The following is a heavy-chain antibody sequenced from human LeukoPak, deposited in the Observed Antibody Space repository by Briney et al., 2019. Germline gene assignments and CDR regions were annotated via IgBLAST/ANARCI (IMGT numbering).Heavy chain of an antibody. CDR3: AKDSWSRNGIYDPFDI. J-gene: IGHJ3*02. D-gene: IGHD2-8*01. CDR2: ISGGGVTT. CDR1: GFTSIAYA. Sequence: GGSLRLSCVGSGFTSIAYALTWARQAPGKGLEWVSGISGGGVTTYYADSVKGRFTISRDNSKNTLYLQMNSLRLEDTAIYYCAKDSWSRNGIYDPFDIWGQGTMVTVSS. V-gene: IGHV3-23*01.